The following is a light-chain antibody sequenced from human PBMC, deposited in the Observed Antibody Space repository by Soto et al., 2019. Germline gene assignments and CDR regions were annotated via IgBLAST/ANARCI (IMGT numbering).Light chain of an antibody. J-gene: IGKJ2*01. Sequence: EIVMSQSPATLSVSPGERATLSCRASQSVSSNLAWYQQRPGQAPWGLIFGASTRATGSPARFSGSGSGTELTLTTSSLQSERFAVYFCQQYNHWPPMYYFGHGPKLEIK. CDR3: QQYNHWPPMYY. V-gene: IGKV3-15*01. CDR1: QSVSSN. CDR2: GAS.